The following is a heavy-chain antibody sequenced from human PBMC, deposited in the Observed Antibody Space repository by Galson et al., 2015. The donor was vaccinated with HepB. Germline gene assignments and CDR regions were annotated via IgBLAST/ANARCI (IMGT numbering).Heavy chain of an antibody. CDR3: VRGTRGSGTPGFDF. CDR2: IAGSSSII. J-gene: IGHJ4*02. D-gene: IGHD3-10*01. Sequence: SLRLSCAVSGFIFSDYSMDWVRQAPGEGLEWVAYIAGSSSIIYYADSVKGRFTISRDNAKNSLHLQMNNLRVDDTAVYYCVRGTRGSGTPGFDFWGQGVPVTVSS. CDR1: GFIFSDYS. V-gene: IGHV3-48*04.